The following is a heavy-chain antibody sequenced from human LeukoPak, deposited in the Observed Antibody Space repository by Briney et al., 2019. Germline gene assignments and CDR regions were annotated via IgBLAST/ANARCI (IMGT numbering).Heavy chain of an antibody. Sequence: RASETLSLTCTVSGGSISSYYWSWIRQPPGKGLEWIGYIYYSGSTNYNPSLKSRVTISVDTSKNQFSLKLSSVTAADTAVYYCARSPQIWFGELLYFFDYWGQGTLVTVSS. CDR3: ARSPQIWFGELLYFFDY. CDR1: GGSISSYY. CDR2: IYYSGST. V-gene: IGHV4-59*01. D-gene: IGHD3-10*01. J-gene: IGHJ4*02.